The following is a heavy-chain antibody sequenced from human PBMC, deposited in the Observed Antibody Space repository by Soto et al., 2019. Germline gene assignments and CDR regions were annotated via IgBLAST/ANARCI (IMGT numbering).Heavy chain of an antibody. Sequence: QVQLQESGPGLVKPSGTLSLTCAVSGGSISSSNWWGWVRQPPGRGLEWSGEIYHRGSTNYNPSLKCRVTITVEKPKNRSALKFRSVTAGETAVYYCARAAMGGSSWPFDYWGQATLVTVSS. CDR1: GGSISSSNW. CDR2: IYHRGST. J-gene: IGHJ4*02. CDR3: ARAAMGGSSWPFDY. V-gene: IGHV4-4*02. D-gene: IGHD6-13*01.